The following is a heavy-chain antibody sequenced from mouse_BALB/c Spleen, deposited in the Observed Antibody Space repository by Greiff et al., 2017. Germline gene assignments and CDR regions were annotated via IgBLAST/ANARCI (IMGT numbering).Heavy chain of an antibody. D-gene: IGHD1-2*01. CDR3: ARNHYYGPSWFAY. V-gene: IGHV1-14*01. Sequence: EVQRVESGPELVKPGASVKMSCKASGYTFTSYVMHWVKQKPGQGLEWIGYINPYNDGTKYNEKFKGKATLTSDKSSSAAYMELSSLTSEDSAVYYCARNHYYGPSWFAYWGQGTLVTVSA. CDR1: GYTFTSYV. J-gene: IGHJ3*01. CDR2: INPYNDGT.